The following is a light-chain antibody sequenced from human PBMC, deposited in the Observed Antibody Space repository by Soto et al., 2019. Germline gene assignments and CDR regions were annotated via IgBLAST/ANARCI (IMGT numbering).Light chain of an antibody. CDR2: SNS. CDR1: SSNIGSNT. V-gene: IGLV1-44*01. CDR3: AAWDDSLNGHV. J-gene: IGLJ1*01. Sequence: QSVLTQPPSASGTPGQGVTISCSGSSSNIGSNTVNWYQHLPGTAPKLLIYSNSQRPSGVPDRFAGSKPGASASLAISGLQSEDEADYYCAAWDDSLNGHVFGTGTKLTVL.